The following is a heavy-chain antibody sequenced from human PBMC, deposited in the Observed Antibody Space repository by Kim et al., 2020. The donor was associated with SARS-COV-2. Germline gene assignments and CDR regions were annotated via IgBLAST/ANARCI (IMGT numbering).Heavy chain of an antibody. Sequence: PPLKSRVTMSVDTSKNQFALRLSSVAAADTAVYYCARLPSSLRARYGMDVWGQGTTVTVSS. J-gene: IGHJ6*02. CDR3: ARLPSSLRARYGMDV. D-gene: IGHD6-6*01. V-gene: IGHV4-39*01.